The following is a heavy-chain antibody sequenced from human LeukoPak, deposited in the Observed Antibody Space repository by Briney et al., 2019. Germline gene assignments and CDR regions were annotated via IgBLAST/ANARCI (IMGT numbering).Heavy chain of an antibody. V-gene: IGHV3-7*01. CDR3: ARDKVGGSMAGSNFDY. CDR2: IKQDGSEK. CDR1: GFTLSSYW. D-gene: IGHD6-19*01. J-gene: IGHJ4*02. Sequence: PGGSLRLSCAASGFTLSSYWMSWVRQAPGKGLEWVANIKQDGSEKYYVDSVKGRFTISRDNAKNSLYLQMNSLRGEDTAVYYCARDKVGGSMAGSNFDYWGQGTLVTVSS.